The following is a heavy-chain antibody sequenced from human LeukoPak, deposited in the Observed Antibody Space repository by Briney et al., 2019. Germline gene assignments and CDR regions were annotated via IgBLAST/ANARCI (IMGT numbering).Heavy chain of an antibody. CDR3: VPDCSSTACLFDY. Sequence: SVEVSCKASGYTFTDYWIDWVQQAPGQGLDWIGRINPNSGGTNYAQKFQGRVTMTRDTSISTAYMELSRLTSDDTAVFYCVPDCSSTACLFDYWGQGTLVTVSS. D-gene: IGHD2-2*01. CDR1: GYTFTDYW. J-gene: IGHJ4*02. CDR2: INPNSGGT. V-gene: IGHV1-2*06.